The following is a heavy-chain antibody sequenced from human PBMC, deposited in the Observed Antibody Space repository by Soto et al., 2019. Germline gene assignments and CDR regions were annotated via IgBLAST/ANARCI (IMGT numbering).Heavy chain of an antibody. CDR1: GFTFSSYS. CDR3: ARESDLYNWFDP. V-gene: IGHV3-48*01. CDR2: ISSSSATI. Sequence: EVQLVESGGGLVQPGGSLRLSCAASGFTFSSYSMNWVRQAPGKGLEWVSYISSSSATIYYADSVKGRFTISRDNAKNSVYLQMNSLRAEDTAVYYCARESDLYNWFDPWGQGTLVTVSS. J-gene: IGHJ5*02.